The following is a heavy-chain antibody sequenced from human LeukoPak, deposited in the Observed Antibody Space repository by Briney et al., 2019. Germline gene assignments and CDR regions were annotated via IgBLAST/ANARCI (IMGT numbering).Heavy chain of an antibody. CDR3: AREVVATSLDY. V-gene: IGHV1-18*01. CDR1: GYTFTSYD. Sequence: GASVKVSCKASGYTFTSYDINWVRQATGQGLEWMGWISAYNGNTNYAQKLQGRVTMTTDTSTSTAYMELRSLRSDDTAVYYCAREVVATSLDYWGQGTLVTVSS. D-gene: IGHD5-12*01. J-gene: IGHJ4*02. CDR2: ISAYNGNT.